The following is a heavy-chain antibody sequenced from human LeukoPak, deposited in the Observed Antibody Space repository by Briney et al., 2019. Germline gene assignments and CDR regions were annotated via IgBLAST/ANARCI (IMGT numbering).Heavy chain of an antibody. V-gene: IGHV3-23*01. J-gene: IGHJ4*02. Sequence: GGSLRLSCAASGFTFSNYAMSWVRQAPGKGLEWVSVISGSGGITYYADSVKGRFTISRDNAKNSLYLQMNSLRAEDTAVYYCAHLRSSGTGIVDYWGQGTLVTVSS. D-gene: IGHD3-10*01. CDR1: GFTFSNYA. CDR2: ISGSGGIT. CDR3: AHLRSSGTGIVDY.